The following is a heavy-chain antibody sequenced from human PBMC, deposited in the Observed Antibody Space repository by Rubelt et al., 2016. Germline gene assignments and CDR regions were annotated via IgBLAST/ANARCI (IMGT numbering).Heavy chain of an antibody. D-gene: IGHD2-15*01. J-gene: IGHJ4*02. CDR3: ARVSVVVSPQYYFDY. V-gene: IGHV4-38-2*02. CDR2: IYHSGST. CDR1: GYSISSGYY. Sequence: QVQLQESGPGLVKPSETLSLTCTVSGYSISSGYYWGWIRQPPGKGLEWIGSIYHSGSTYYNPSLRSRVTISVDTSKNQLSLKLGSVTAADTAVYYRARVSVVVSPQYYFDYWGQGTLVTVSS.